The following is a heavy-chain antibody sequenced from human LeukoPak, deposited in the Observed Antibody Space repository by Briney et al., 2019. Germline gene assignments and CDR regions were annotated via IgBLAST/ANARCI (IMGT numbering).Heavy chain of an antibody. J-gene: IGHJ4*02. CDR3: ARAPLDTAMAYYFDY. CDR1: GGTFSSYA. V-gene: IGHV1-69*13. CDR2: IIPIFGTA. Sequence: VKVSCKASGGTFSSYAISWVRQAPGQGLEWMGGIIPIFGTANYAQKFQGRVTITADESTSTAYMELSSLRSEDTAVYYCARAPLDTAMAYYFDYWGQGTLVTVSS. D-gene: IGHD5-18*01.